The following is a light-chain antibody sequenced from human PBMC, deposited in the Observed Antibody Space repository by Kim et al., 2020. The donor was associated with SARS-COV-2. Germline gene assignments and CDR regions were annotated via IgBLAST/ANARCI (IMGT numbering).Light chain of an antibody. CDR1: GNDIGRYNY. Sequence: QSVLTQPASVSGSPGQSITISCSGTGNDIGRYNYVAWYVQHPGKAPKLIIHAVTTRPSGVSTRFSGSKSGNTASLTISGLRADDEADYYCSSLTSSITYVFETGTKVTVL. CDR2: AVT. CDR3: SSLTSSITYV. V-gene: IGLV2-14*01. J-gene: IGLJ1*01.